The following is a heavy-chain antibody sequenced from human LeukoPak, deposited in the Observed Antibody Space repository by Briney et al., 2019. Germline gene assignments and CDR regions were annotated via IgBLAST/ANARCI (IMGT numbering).Heavy chain of an antibody. CDR2: IKQDGSEK. J-gene: IGHJ6*02. CDR1: EFTFSSYW. V-gene: IGHV3-7*01. D-gene: IGHD2-21*02. Sequence: GGSLRLSCTASEFTFSSYWMSWVRQAPGKGLEWVANIKQDGSEKDYVDSVKGRFTISRDNAKNSLYLQMNNLRAEDTAVYYCARYCGGDRYGMDVWGQGTTVTVSS. CDR3: ARYCGGDRYGMDV.